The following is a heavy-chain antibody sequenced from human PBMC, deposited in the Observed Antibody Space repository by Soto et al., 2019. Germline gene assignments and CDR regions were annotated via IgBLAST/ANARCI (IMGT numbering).Heavy chain of an antibody. CDR2: IWYDGSNK. CDR3: ARDFGGARFIDDLLPYNRFDP. D-gene: IGHD3-16*01. CDR1: GFTFSSYG. V-gene: IGHV3-33*01. Sequence: GGSLRLSCASSGFTFSSYGMHLVRQAPGKGLEWVAVIWYDGSNKYYADSVKGRFTISRDNSKNTLYLQMNSLRAEDTAVYYCARDFGGARFIDDLLPYNRFDPWGQGTLVTVSS. J-gene: IGHJ5*02.